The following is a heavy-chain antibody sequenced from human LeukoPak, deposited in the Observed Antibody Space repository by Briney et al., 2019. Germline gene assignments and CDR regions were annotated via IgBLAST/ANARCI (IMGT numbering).Heavy chain of an antibody. D-gene: IGHD3-22*01. J-gene: IGHJ4*02. Sequence: PSQTLSLTCTVSGGSASSGGYYWSWIRQRPRRGLEWIGYISYSGSTYYNPSLKSRATISQDTSKNQFSLKLNSVTAADAAVYYCAKSNYDSSGFGYFDFWGQGTLVTVSS. CDR3: AKSNYDSSGFGYFDF. V-gene: IGHV4-31*03. CDR1: GGSASSGGYY. CDR2: ISYSGST.